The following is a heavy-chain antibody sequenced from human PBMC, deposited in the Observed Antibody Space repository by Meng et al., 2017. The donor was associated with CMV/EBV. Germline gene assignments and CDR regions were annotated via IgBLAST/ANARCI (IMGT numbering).Heavy chain of an antibody. D-gene: IGHD5-24*01. V-gene: IGHV1-69*12. CDR1: GGTFSSYA. CDR3: ARMPRDGYNYIDY. CDR2: IIPIFGTA. J-gene: IGHJ4*02. Sequence: QAQLVQSGAEVKKPRASVKVACKASGGTFSSYAISWVRQAPGQGLEWMGGIIPIFGTANYAQKFQGRVTITADESTSTAYMELSSLRSEDTAVYYCARMPRDGYNYIDYWGQGTLVTVSS.